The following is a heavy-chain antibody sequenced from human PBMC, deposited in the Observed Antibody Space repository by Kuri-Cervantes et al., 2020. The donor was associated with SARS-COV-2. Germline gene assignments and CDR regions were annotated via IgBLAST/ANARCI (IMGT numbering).Heavy chain of an antibody. CDR1: GFTFSSYS. V-gene: IGHV3-21*04. J-gene: IGHJ4*02. Sequence: GESLKISCAASGFTFSSYSMNWVRQAPGKGLEWVSSISSSSSYIYYADSVKGRFTISRDNSKNTLYLQMNSLRAEDTAVYYCAKKFESSGIAAAGTEMYFDYWGQGTLVTVSS. CDR2: ISSSSSYI. CDR3: AKKFESSGIAAAGTEMYFDY. D-gene: IGHD6-13*01.